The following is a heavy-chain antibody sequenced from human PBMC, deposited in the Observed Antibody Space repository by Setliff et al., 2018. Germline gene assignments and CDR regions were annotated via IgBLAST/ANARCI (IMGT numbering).Heavy chain of an antibody. CDR2: ISVYNGNT. Sequence: ASVKVSCKASGYTFTSYGFSWVRQAPGQGLEWMGRISVYNGNTKYGQKYQGRVARTPDTSTNTVYMELRSLRSDDTAVYFCVREYSGGGLTWGQGTMVTVSS. V-gene: IGHV1-18*01. J-gene: IGHJ3*01. CDR3: VREYSGGGLT. D-gene: IGHD1-26*01. CDR1: GYTFTSYG.